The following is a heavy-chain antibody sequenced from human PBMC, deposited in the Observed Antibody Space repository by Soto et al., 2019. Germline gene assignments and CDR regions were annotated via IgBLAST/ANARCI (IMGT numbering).Heavy chain of an antibody. CDR3: AREKDHDYSINYAFDI. V-gene: IGHV1-69*01. CDR1: GGTFSSYA. D-gene: IGHD4-4*01. J-gene: IGHJ3*02. CDR2: IIPIFGTA. Sequence: QVQLVQSGAEVKKPGSSVKVSCKASGGTFSSYAISWVRQAPGQGLEWMGGIIPIFGTANYAQKFQGRVTITADESTGTAYMELSSLRSEDTAVYYCAREKDHDYSINYAFDIWGQGTMVTVSS.